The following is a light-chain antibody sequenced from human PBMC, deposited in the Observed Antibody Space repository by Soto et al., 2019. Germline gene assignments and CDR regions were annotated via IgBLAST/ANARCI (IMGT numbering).Light chain of an antibody. CDR2: WAS. CDR3: QHYNSTPWT. V-gene: IGKV4-1*01. Sequence: DIVMTQSPDSLAVSLGERATINCKSSQSILYSSNNKNYLAWYQQKPGQPPKLLIYWASTRESGVPDRFSGSESGTDFTLTISSLQAEDVAVYYCQHYNSTPWTFRQGAKVEIK. CDR1: QSILYSSNNKNY. J-gene: IGKJ1*01.